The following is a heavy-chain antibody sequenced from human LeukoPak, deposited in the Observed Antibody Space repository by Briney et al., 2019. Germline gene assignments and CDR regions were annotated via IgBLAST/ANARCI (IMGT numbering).Heavy chain of an antibody. V-gene: IGHV3-23*01. Sequence: PGGSLRLSCAASGFTFSTYAMTWGRRAPGKGLEWVSTISGNGIDTYYADSVKGRFTISRDNSKNTLYLQMNSLRAEDTAVYYCAGSLGPLTEYWGQGTLVTVSS. J-gene: IGHJ4*02. CDR2: ISGNGIDT. CDR1: GFTFSTYA. CDR3: AGSLGPLTEY. D-gene: IGHD7-27*01.